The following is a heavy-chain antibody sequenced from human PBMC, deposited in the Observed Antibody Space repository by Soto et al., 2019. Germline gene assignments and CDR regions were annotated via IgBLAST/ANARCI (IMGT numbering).Heavy chain of an antibody. CDR2: ILVAVSK. D-gene: IGHD2-8*01. CDR1: GLIWISYY. J-gene: IGHJ3*02. V-gene: IGHV3-23*01. CDR3: AKETENGGGDFEM. Sequence: PVVSLIVSCACWGLIWISYYIIFVVQSPGKGLAWVSTILVAVSKHYEESVQGRFTLSRETSKNTVYLHMNSLTDGDTAVYYCAKETENGGGDFEMYGQATMV.